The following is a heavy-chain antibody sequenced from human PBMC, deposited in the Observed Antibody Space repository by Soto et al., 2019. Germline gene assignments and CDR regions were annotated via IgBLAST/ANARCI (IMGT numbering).Heavy chain of an antibody. CDR3: ARDHHTAMVQDV. J-gene: IGHJ6*02. CDR2: IWYDGSNK. CDR1: GFTFSSYG. V-gene: IGHV3-33*01. Sequence: GGSLRLSCAASGFTFSSYGMHWVCQAPGKGLEWVAVIWYDGSNKYYTDSVKGRFTISRDNSKSTLYLQMNSLRAEDTAVYYCARDHHTAMVQDVWGQGTTVTVSS. D-gene: IGHD5-18*01.